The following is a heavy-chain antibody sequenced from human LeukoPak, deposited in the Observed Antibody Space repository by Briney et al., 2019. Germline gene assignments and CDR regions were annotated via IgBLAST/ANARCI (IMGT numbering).Heavy chain of an antibody. J-gene: IGHJ5*02. V-gene: IGHV1-18*01. CDR1: GYIFTSYG. Sequence: ASVKVSCKASGYIFTSYGITWVRQAPGEGLEWMGWISGYNDGAKYAQKFQGRVTMTTDTSTRTAYMELRSLRYDDTAVYYCVRVNWSDGDNWFDPWGQGTLVTVSS. CDR2: ISGYNDGA. CDR3: VRVNWSDGDNWFDP. D-gene: IGHD1-1*01.